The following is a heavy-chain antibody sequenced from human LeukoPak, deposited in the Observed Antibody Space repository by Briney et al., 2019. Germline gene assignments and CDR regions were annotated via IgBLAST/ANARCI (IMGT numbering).Heavy chain of an antibody. CDR1: GYSISSGYY. D-gene: IGHD3-10*01. CDR3: ARATERWYTSGSRYSYYYYMDL. Sequence: SETLSLTCTVSGYSISSGYYWGWIRQPPGKGLEWIGSIYHSGSTYYNPSLKSRVTISVDTSKRQFSLELSSVTAADTAVYYCARATERWYTSGSRYSYYYYMDLWGKGTTVTVSS. J-gene: IGHJ6*03. CDR2: IYHSGST. V-gene: IGHV4-38-2*02.